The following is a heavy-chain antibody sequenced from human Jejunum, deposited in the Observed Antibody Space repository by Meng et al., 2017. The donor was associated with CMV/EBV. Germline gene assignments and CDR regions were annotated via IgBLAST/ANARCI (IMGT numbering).Heavy chain of an antibody. J-gene: IGHJ4*02. Sequence: KTSGYTFTNYDINWVRQAPGQGLEWMGWVDPNSGNTAYAQKFQGRVTMTSNTSISTAYMGLSSLRSEDTAVYYCARRPKYCTSASCWGQGTLVTVSS. V-gene: IGHV1-8*01. CDR1: GYTFTNYD. CDR3: ARRPKYCTSASC. CDR2: VDPNSGNT. D-gene: IGHD2-2*01.